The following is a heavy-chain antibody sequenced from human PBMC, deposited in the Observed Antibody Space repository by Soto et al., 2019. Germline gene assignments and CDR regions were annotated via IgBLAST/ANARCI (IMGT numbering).Heavy chain of an antibody. CDR3: ARDPIGPGIFDY. J-gene: IGHJ4*02. Sequence: QVQLVESGGGVVQPGRSLRLSCVASGFTFSSYGMHWVRQAPGKGLEWVAVIWYDASNKYYADSVKGRFTISRDNTKNTMYLQMNSLRAEDTAVYYCARDPIGPGIFDYWGQRTLVTVSS. V-gene: IGHV3-33*01. D-gene: IGHD1-26*01. CDR2: IWYDASNK. CDR1: GFTFSSYG.